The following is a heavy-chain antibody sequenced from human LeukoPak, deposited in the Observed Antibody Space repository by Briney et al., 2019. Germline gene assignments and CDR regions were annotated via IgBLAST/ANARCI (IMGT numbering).Heavy chain of an antibody. CDR2: ISWNSGSI. Sequence: PGRSLRLSCAASGFTFDDYAMHWVRQAPGKGLEWVSGISWNSGSIGYADSVKGRFTISRDNAKNSLYLQMNSLRAEDTALYYCAKEGAALFDCWGQGTLVTVSS. D-gene: IGHD1-26*01. CDR3: AKEGAALFDC. J-gene: IGHJ4*02. CDR1: GFTFDDYA. V-gene: IGHV3-9*01.